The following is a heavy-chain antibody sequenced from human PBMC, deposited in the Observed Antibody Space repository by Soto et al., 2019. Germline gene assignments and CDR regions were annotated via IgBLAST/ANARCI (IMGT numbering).Heavy chain of an antibody. Sequence: ASVKVSCKASGYTFTNNDVSWVRQATGQGLEWMGWMNPGSGDTGYAQKFQGRVTMTRDISIATAYMELNSLTSEDTAIYYCARMESFGSLNWFDPWGQGPLVTVSS. CDR1: GYTFTNND. J-gene: IGHJ5*02. CDR2: MNPGSGDT. CDR3: ARMESFGSLNWFDP. V-gene: IGHV1-8*02. D-gene: IGHD5-18*01.